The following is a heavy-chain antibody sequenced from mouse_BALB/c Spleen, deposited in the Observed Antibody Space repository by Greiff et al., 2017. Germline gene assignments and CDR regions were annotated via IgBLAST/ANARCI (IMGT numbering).Heavy chain of an antibody. CDR1: GFSLTSYG. J-gene: IGHJ4*01. CDR2: IWSDGST. D-gene: IGHD3-1*01. CDR3: ARHVGSSGYRYYYALDY. V-gene: IGHV2-6-2*01. Sequence: VKLMESGPDLVAPSQSLSITCTVSGFSLTSYGVHWVRQPPGKGLEWLVVIWSDGSTTYNSALKSRLSISKDNSKSQVFLKMNSIQTDDTAMYYCARHVGSSGYRYYYALDYWGQGTSVTVSS.